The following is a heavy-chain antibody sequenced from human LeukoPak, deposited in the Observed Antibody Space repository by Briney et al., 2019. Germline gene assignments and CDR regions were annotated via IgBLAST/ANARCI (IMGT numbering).Heavy chain of an antibody. CDR3: ARDNSIFGVGFDY. D-gene: IGHD3-3*01. V-gene: IGHV4-61*02. Sequence: SETLSLTCTVSGGSISSGSYYWSWIRQPAGKGLEWIGRIYTSGSTNYNPSLKSRVTISVDTSKNQFSLKLSSVTAADTAVYYCARDNSIFGVGFDYWGQGTVVTVSS. J-gene: IGHJ4*02. CDR1: GGSISSGSYY. CDR2: IYTSGST.